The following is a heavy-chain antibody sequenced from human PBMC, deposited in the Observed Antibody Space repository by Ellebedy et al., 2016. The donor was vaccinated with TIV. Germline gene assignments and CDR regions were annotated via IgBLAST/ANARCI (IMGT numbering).Heavy chain of an antibody. V-gene: IGHV4-59*01. D-gene: IGHD3-3*01. J-gene: IGHJ3*02. CDR1: GGSIRGFY. CDR2: IFYNGST. Sequence: MPSETLSLTCTASGGSIRGFYWSWIRQPPGKGLEWIGYIFYNGSTNYNPSLKGRVTMSTETSKKQISLKLSSVTAGDTGVYFCARSNISFLGETDAFDIWGQGTRVTVSS. CDR3: ARSNISFLGETDAFDI.